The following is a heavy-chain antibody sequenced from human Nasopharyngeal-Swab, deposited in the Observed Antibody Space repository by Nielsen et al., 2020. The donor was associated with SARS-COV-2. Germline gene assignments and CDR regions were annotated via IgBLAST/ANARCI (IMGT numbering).Heavy chain of an antibody. CDR1: GFTFSSSS. CDR2: ISSSSSYI. J-gene: IGHJ6*02. D-gene: IGHD2-2*01. V-gene: IGHV3-21*01. CDR3: ARGQYCSSTSCYARGYYYYYGMDV. Sequence: GESLKISCAASGFTFSSSSMNWVRQAPGKGLDWVSSISSSSSYIYYADSVKARFTISRDNAKNSLYLQMNSLRAEDTAVYYCARGQYCSSTSCYARGYYYYYGMDVWGQGTTVTVSS.